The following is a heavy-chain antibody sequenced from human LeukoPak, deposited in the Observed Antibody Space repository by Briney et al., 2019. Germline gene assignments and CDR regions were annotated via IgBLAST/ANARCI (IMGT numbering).Heavy chain of an antibody. J-gene: IGHJ4*02. V-gene: IGHV1-18*01. Sequence: GASVKVSCKASVYTFTSYGISWVRQAPGQGLEWMGWISAYNGNTNHAQKLQGRVTMTTDTSTSTAYMELRSLRSDDTAVYYCARPPMVRGVLTPYFDYWGEGTLVTVSS. CDR3: ARPPMVRGVLTPYFDY. CDR1: VYTFTSYG. CDR2: ISAYNGNT. D-gene: IGHD3-10*01.